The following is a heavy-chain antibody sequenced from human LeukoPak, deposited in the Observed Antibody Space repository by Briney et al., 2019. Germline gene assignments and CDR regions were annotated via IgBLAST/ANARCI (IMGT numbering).Heavy chain of an antibody. CDR3: ARTRSSCPQKLFDY. CDR1: GGSISGYY. J-gene: IGHJ4*02. Sequence: KPSETLSLTCTVSGGSISGYYWSWIRQPAGKGLEWIGRISTTGSTNHNPSLKSRVTMSVDTSKNQFSLKLTSVTAADTAVYYCARTRSSCPQKLFDYWGQGTLVTVSS. V-gene: IGHV4-4*07. CDR2: ISTTGST. D-gene: IGHD6-13*01.